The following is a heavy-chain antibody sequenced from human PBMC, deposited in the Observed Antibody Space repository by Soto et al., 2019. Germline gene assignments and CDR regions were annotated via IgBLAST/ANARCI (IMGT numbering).Heavy chain of an antibody. D-gene: IGHD1-26*01. V-gene: IGHV3-23*01. Sequence: EVQLSESGGDLRQPGGSLRLSCAASGFTFTNYAMTWVRQTPGKGLEWVSGISASGGLKYYADSVQGLFTVCRDNSKNILYLQMDNLRDEDTALYYCAREVGAPSGWLDPWGQGTQVTVSS. CDR2: ISASGGLK. J-gene: IGHJ5*02. CDR1: GFTFTNYA. CDR3: AREVGAPSGWLDP.